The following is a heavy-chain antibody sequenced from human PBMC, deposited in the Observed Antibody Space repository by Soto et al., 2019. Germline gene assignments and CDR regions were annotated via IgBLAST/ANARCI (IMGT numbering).Heavy chain of an antibody. J-gene: IGHJ4*02. D-gene: IGHD6-13*01. V-gene: IGHV4-39*07. CDR1: GGSISSSTYY. CDR2: FFIGGNT. CDR3: ARAAMGGSSWPFDY. Sequence: PSETLSLTCTVSGGSISSSTYYWGWMRQPPGKGLEWIASFFIGGNTYYNPSLKSRVTISVDKSKNQFSLKLSSVTAADTAVYYCARAAMGGSSWPFDYWGQGTLVTVSS.